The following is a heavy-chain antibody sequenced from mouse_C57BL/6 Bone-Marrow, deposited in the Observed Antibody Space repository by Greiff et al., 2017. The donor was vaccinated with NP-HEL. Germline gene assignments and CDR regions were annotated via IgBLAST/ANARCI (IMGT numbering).Heavy chain of an antibody. Sequence: QVQLQQSGAELVRPGTSVKMSCKASGYTFTNYWIGWAKQRPGHGLEWIGDIYPGGGYTNYNEKFKGKATLTADKSPSTAYMQFSSLTSEDSAIYYCARLGGNYEGDWFAYWGQGTLVTVSA. CDR2: IYPGGGYT. J-gene: IGHJ3*01. D-gene: IGHD2-1*01. CDR1: GYTFTNYW. V-gene: IGHV1-63*01. CDR3: ARLGGNYEGDWFAY.